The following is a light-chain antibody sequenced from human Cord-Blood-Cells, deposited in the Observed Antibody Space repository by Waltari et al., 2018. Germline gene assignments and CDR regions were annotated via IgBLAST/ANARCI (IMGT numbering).Light chain of an antibody. Sequence: EIQITKFRSTLSASVGDRVTITCRASQSISSWLAWYQQKPGKAPKLLIYDASSLESGVPSRFSGSGSGTEFTLTIISLQPDDFATYYCQQYNSYLTFGGGTKVEIK. CDR1: QSISSW. V-gene: IGKV1-5*01. CDR2: DAS. J-gene: IGKJ4*01. CDR3: QQYNSYLT.